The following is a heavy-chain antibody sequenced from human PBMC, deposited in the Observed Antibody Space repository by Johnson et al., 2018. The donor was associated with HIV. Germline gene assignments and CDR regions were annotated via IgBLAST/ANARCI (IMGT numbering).Heavy chain of an antibody. V-gene: IGHV3-66*01. CDR2: IYSGGST. CDR1: GFTVSSNY. J-gene: IGHJ3*02. D-gene: IGHD1-26*01. CDR3: ARGSGSYYSNAFDI. Sequence: VQLVESGGGLVQPGGSLRLSCAASGFTVSSNYMSWVRQAPGKGLEWVSVIYSGGSTYYADSVKGRFTISRDNSKNTVYLQINSLRAEDTALYCCARGSGSYYSNAFDIWGQGTMVTVSS.